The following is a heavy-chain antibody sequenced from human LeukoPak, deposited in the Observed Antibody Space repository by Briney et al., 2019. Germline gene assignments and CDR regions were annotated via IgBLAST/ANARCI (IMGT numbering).Heavy chain of an antibody. Sequence: SETLSLTCAVSGYSISSGYYWGWIRQPPGEGLEWTGSIYHSGSTYYNPSLKSRVTISVDTSKNQFSLKLSSVTAADTAVYYCARQGSGYADWFDPWGQGTLVTVSS. CDR2: IYHSGST. CDR3: ARQGSGYADWFDP. V-gene: IGHV4-38-2*01. D-gene: IGHD5-12*01. J-gene: IGHJ5*02. CDR1: GYSISSGYY.